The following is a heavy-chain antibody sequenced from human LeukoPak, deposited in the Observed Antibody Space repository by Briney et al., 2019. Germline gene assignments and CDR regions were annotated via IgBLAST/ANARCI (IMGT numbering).Heavy chain of an antibody. CDR2: INPNSGGT. J-gene: IGHJ4*02. CDR1: GSTFTGYY. Sequence: GASVKVSCKASGSTFTGYYMHWVRQAPGQGLEWMGWINPNSGGTYSAQKFRGRVTMTRDTSIRTAYMELSGLRSDDTAVYYCASGRIEHQLDPIDYWGQGTLVTVSS. D-gene: IGHD1-1*01. V-gene: IGHV1-2*02. CDR3: ASGRIEHQLDPIDY.